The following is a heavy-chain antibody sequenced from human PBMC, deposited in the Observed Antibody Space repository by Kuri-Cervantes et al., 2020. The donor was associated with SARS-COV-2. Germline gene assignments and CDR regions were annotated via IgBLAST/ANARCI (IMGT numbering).Heavy chain of an antibody. V-gene: IGHV3-21*01. CDR1: GFTFSSYS. CDR2: ISSSSSYI. J-gene: IGHJ1*01. D-gene: IGHD6-6*01. Sequence: LSLTCAASGFTFSSYSMNWVRQAPGKGLEWVSSISSSSSYIYYADSVKGRFTISRDNAKNSLYLQMNSLRAEDTAVYYCARPSWRAAPSHFQHWGQGTLVTVSS. CDR3: ARPSWRAAPSHFQH.